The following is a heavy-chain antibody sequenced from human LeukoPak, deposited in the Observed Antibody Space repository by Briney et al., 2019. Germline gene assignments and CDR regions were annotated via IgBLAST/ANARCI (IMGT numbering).Heavy chain of an antibody. CDR3: ARHVALVWFGDSWFDP. V-gene: IGHV3-21*01. D-gene: IGHD3-10*01. J-gene: IGHJ5*02. CDR2: ISSSSYI. Sequence: GGSLRLSCAASGFTFSSYSMNWVRQAPGKGLEWVSSISSSSYIYYADSVKGRFTISRDNAKNSLYLQMNSLRAEDTAVYYCARHVALVWFGDSWFDPWGQGTLVTVSS. CDR1: GFTFSSYS.